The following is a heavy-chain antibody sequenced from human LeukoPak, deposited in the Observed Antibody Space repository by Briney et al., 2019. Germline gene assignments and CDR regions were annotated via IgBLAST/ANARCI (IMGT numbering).Heavy chain of an antibody. Sequence: GASVKVSCKASGGTFSSYAISWVRQAPGQGLEWMGGIIPIFGTANYAQKFQGRVTITADKSTSTAYMELSSLRSEDTAVYYCAREDTVGNWFDPWGQGTLVTVSS. CDR2: IIPIFGTA. J-gene: IGHJ5*02. CDR3: AREDTVGNWFDP. V-gene: IGHV1-69*06. D-gene: IGHD5-12*01. CDR1: GGTFSSYA.